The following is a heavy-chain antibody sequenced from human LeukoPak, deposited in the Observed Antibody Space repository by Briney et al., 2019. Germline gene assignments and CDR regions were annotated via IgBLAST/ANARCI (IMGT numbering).Heavy chain of an antibody. CDR3: ARVVGAVAVNWFDP. Sequence: ASVKVSCKASGYTSTSYGISWVRQAPGQGLEWMGWISAYNGNTNYAQELQGRVTMTTDTSTSTAYMELRSLRSDDTAVYYCARVVGAVAVNWFDPWGQGTLVTVSS. D-gene: IGHD6-19*01. J-gene: IGHJ5*02. CDR1: GYTSTSYG. CDR2: ISAYNGNT. V-gene: IGHV1-18*01.